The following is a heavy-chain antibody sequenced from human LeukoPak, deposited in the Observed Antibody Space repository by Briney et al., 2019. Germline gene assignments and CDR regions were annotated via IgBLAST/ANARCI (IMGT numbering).Heavy chain of an antibody. CDR1: DGSISSSSYY. CDR2: IYTSGST. J-gene: IGHJ6*03. Sequence: PSETLSLTCTVSDGSISSSSYYWSWIRQPAGKGLEWIGRIYTSGSTNYNPSLKSRVTISVDTSKNQFSLKLSSVTAADTAVYYCARAPYYYGSGSYVSFYMDVWGKGTTVTISS. V-gene: IGHV4-61*02. D-gene: IGHD3-10*01. CDR3: ARAPYYYGSGSYVSFYMDV.